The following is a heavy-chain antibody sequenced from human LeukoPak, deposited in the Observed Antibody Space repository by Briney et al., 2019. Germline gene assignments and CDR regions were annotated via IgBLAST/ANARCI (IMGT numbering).Heavy chain of an antibody. CDR1: GYTFTSYD. V-gene: IGHV1-8*03. CDR3: ARAPRLYSSGWYPSYYYYYYMDV. Sequence: GASVKVSCKASGYTFTSYDINWVRQATGQGLEWMGWMNPNSGNTGYARKFQGRVTITRNTSISTAYMELSSLRSEDTAVYYCARAPRLYSSGWYPSYYYYYYMDVWGKGTTVTVSS. CDR2: MNPNSGNT. D-gene: IGHD6-19*01. J-gene: IGHJ6*03.